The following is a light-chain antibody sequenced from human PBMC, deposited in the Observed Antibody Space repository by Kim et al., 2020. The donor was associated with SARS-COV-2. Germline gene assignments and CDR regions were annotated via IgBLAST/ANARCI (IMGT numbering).Light chain of an antibody. CDR3: GTWDSSLSAWV. J-gene: IGLJ3*02. CDR2: DSN. V-gene: IGLV1-51*01. Sequence: GQNVTISCSGRSSNIGSNYVFWYQHFPGTAPQLLIYDSNKRPSGIPDRFSGSKSGTSATLGITGLQTGDEADYYCGTWDSSLSAWVLGGGTQLTVL. CDR1: SSNIGSNY.